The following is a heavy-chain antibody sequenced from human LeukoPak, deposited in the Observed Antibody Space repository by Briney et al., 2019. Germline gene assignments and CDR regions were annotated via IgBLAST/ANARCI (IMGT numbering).Heavy chain of an antibody. J-gene: IGHJ5*02. D-gene: IGHD3-22*01. CDR1: GYSISSGYY. V-gene: IGHV4-38-2*02. CDR3: AKDTYDSRGYYPWDP. CDR2: SNHSGSS. Sequence: SETLSLTCSVSGYSISSGYYWGWIRQPPGKGLEWSGSSNHSGSSYYNPSPKSRVTILVDTSRNQFSLKLTSVTVADTAVYYCAKDTYDSRGYYPWDPWGQGTLVTVSS.